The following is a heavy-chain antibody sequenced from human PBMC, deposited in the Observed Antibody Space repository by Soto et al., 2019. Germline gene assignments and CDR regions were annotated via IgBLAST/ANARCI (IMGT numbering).Heavy chain of an antibody. CDR2: MHYSGST. V-gene: IGHV4-39*01. CDR1: GGSMRSSDYY. J-gene: IGHJ5*02. D-gene: IGHD6-13*01. CDR3: ARPGYSSSWYWFDP. Sequence: QVQLQESGPGLVKPSETLSLICSVSGGSMRSSDYYWGWIRQPPNKGLEWIGSMHYSGSTFYNPSLKSRGTISVDTSKNQFSLKLTSVTAADTAVYYCARPGYSSSWYWFDPWGQGTLVTVSS.